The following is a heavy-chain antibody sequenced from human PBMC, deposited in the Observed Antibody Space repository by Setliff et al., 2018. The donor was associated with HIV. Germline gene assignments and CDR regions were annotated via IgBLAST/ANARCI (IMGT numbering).Heavy chain of an antibody. V-gene: IGHV3-23*01. D-gene: IGHD1-1*01. Sequence: TGGSLRLSCAASGFTFSSYAMSWVRQAPGKGLEWVSGISGSGGSTYYADSVKGRFTISRDNAKNSLYLQMNSLRAEDTAVYYCAREGGRTGIDYWGQGTLVTVSS. CDR2: ISGSGGST. CDR3: AREGGRTGIDY. CDR1: GFTFSSYA. J-gene: IGHJ4*02.